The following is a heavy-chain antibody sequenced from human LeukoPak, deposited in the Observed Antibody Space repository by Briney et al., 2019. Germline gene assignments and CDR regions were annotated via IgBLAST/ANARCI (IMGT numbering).Heavy chain of an antibody. Sequence: GASVKVSCKASGYTFTCYYMHWVRQAPGQGLEWMGRINPNSGGTNYAQKLQGRVTMTRDTSISTAYMELSRLRSDDTAVYYCARGMVTHSPPMYNDYWGQGTLVTVSS. CDR3: ARGMVTHSPPMYNDY. V-gene: IGHV1-2*06. J-gene: IGHJ4*02. CDR1: GYTFTCYY. CDR2: INPNSGGT. D-gene: IGHD2-21*02.